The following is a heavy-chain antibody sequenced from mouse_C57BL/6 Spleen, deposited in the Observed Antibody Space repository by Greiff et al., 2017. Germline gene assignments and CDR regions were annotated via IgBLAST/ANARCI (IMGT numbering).Heavy chain of an antibody. V-gene: IGHV1-69*01. CDR2: IDPSDSYT. Sequence: VQLQQPGAELVMPGASVKLSCKASGYTFTSYWMHWVKQRPGQGLEWIGEIDPSDSYTNYNQKSKGKSTLTVDKSSSTAYMQLSSLTSEDSAVYYCARGYGNYDYWGQGTTLTVSS. CDR1: GYTFTSYW. J-gene: IGHJ2*01. D-gene: IGHD2-1*01. CDR3: ARGYGNYDY.